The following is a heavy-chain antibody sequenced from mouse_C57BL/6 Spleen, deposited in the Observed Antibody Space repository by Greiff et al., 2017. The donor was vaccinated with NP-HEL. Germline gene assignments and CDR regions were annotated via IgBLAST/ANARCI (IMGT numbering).Heavy chain of an antibody. Sequence: VQLQQSGAELVRPGASVTLSCEASGYTFTDYEMHWVKQTPVHGLEWIGAIDPETGGTAYNQKFKGKAILTADKSSSTAYMELRSLTSEDSAVYYCTRPYFDYWGQGTTLTVSS. J-gene: IGHJ2*01. CDR2: IDPETGGT. CDR1: GYTFTDYE. V-gene: IGHV1-15*01. CDR3: TRPYFDY.